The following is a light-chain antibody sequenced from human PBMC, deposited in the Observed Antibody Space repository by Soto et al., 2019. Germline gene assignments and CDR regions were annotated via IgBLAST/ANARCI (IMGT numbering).Light chain of an antibody. CDR2: DVS. CDR1: SSDVGGYNY. V-gene: IGLV2-14*01. J-gene: IGLJ2*01. Sequence: QSALTQPASVSGSPGQSITISCTGTSSDVGGYNYVCWYQQHPGKAPKLIIYDVSNRPSGVSNRFSGSKSGNTASLTISGLQAEDEADYYCSAFTTSSTVILGGGTKVTVL. CDR3: SAFTTSSTVI.